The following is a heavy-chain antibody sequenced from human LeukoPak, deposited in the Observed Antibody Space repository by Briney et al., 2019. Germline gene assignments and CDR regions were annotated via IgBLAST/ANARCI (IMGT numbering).Heavy chain of an antibody. Sequence: GESLQISCKISGYKLTNNWIGWVRQVPGKGLEWMGLIYPGYSDAKYSPSFQGQVTLSVDASISTAYLQLSGLRASDAAIYYCVRFALTSSLDHWGQGTLVTVSS. J-gene: IGHJ5*02. CDR2: IYPGYSDA. D-gene: IGHD6-13*01. CDR1: GYKLTNNW. CDR3: VRFALTSSLDH. V-gene: IGHV5-51*01.